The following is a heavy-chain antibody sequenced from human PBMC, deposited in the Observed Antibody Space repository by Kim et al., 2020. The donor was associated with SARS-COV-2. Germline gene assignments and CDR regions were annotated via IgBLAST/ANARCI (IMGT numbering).Heavy chain of an antibody. CDR2: ISYDGSNK. V-gene: IGHV3-30*18. Sequence: GGSLRLSCAASGFTFSSYGMHWVRQAPGKGLEWVAVISYDGSNKYYADSVKGRFTISRDNSKNTLYLQRNSLRAEDTAVYYCAKDRYGAGVKSTKTYKAAAGGGLDYWGQGTLVTVSS. CDR1: GFTFSSYG. CDR3: AKDRYGAGVKSTKTYKAAAGGGLDY. D-gene: IGHD6-13*01. J-gene: IGHJ4*02.